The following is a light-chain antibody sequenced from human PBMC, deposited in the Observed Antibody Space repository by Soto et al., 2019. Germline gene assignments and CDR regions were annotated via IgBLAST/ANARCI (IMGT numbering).Light chain of an antibody. CDR3: QHRHTWPPDAT. Sequence: EIVLTQSPATLSLSAGDRATLSCRASQNVGTYLAWYQQRPGQAPRLLIYGASNRATGIPARFSGSGSRTDFTLTITSLEPEDVAVYFCQHRHTWPPDATFGPGTRLEIK. CDR2: GAS. V-gene: IGKV3-11*01. CDR1: QNVGTY. J-gene: IGKJ2*01.